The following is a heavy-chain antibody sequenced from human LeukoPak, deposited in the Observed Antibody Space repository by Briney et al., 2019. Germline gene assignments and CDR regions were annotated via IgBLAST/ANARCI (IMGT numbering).Heavy chain of an antibody. J-gene: IGHJ5*02. Sequence: ASVKVSCKASGYTFTSYGISWVRQAPGQGLEWMGWISAYNGNTNYAQKFQGRVTMTRDMSTNTDYLELSSLRSEDTAIYYCARDNSVDDNAWWFDPWGQGTLVTVSS. D-gene: IGHD4-23*01. CDR1: GYTFTSYG. V-gene: IGHV1-18*01. CDR2: ISAYNGNT. CDR3: ARDNSVDDNAWWFDP.